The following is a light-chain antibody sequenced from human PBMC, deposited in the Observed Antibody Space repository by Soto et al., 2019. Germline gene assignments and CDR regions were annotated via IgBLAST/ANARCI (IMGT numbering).Light chain of an antibody. V-gene: IGKV3-11*01. CDR1: QSVSSY. J-gene: IGKJ4*01. Sequence: EIVLTQSPATLSLSPGERATLSCRASQSVSSYLAWYQQKPGQAPRLLIYDASNRATGIPARFSGSGSGTDFTLTISSLEPEDFAVYYCQQRSNWPIFGAGTKVEIK. CDR2: DAS. CDR3: QQRSNWPI.